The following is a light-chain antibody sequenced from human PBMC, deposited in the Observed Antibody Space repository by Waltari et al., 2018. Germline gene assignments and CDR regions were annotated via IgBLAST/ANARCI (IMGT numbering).Light chain of an antibody. V-gene: IGKV3-20*01. CDR2: GVS. J-gene: IGKJ1*01. CDR1: QSVSRA. CDR3: QHYLRLPVT. Sequence: EFVLTQSPGTLSLSLGERATVSCRTSQSVSRALAWYQQKPGQAPRLLIYGVSTRATGIPDRFSGSGSGTDFSLTISRLEPDDFAVYYCQHYLRLPVTFGQGTTVEI.